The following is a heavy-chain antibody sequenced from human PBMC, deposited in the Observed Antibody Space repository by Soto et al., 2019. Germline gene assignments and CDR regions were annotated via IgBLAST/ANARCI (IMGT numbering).Heavy chain of an antibody. J-gene: IGHJ4*02. D-gene: IGHD3-10*01. V-gene: IGHV3-30*18. Sequence: QVRLVESGGGVVQPGGSVMLSCEVSGFPFSSYGFHWVRQAPGKGLEWVALISYDGSNEYYSDSVKARFTISRDNSKNTFYLQMNNLRREDTAVYYCAKLVDRLGGVTVVAYWGRGTLVTVSS. CDR3: AKLVDRLGGVTVVAY. CDR1: GFPFSSYG. CDR2: ISYDGSNE.